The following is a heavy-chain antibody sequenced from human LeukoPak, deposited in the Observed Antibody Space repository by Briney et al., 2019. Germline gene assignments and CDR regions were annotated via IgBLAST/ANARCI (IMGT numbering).Heavy chain of an antibody. J-gene: IGHJ4*02. D-gene: IGHD4-23*01. CDR3: ARDGYGGAIDY. CDR1: GFTFSSYG. CDR2: IWYDGSNK. V-gene: IGHV3-33*01. Sequence: GGSLRLSCAASGFTFSSYGMHWVRQSPGKGLEWVAVIWYDGSNKYYADSVKGRFTISRDNSKNTLYLQMNSLRAEDTAVYYCARDGYGGAIDYWGQGTLVTVSS.